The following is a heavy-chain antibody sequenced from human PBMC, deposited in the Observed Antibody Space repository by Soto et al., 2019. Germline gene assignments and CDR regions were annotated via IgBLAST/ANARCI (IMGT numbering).Heavy chain of an antibody. CDR3: AREITRYYDSSGYYDYFDY. J-gene: IGHJ4*02. CDR1: GGSISSYY. D-gene: IGHD3-22*01. V-gene: IGHV4-59*01. Sequence: SETLSLTCTVSGGSISSYYWSWIRQPPGKGLEWIGYIYYSGSTNYNPSLKSRVTISVDTSKNQFSLKLSSVTAADTAVYYCAREITRYYDSSGYYDYFDYWGQGTLVTVSS. CDR2: IYYSGST.